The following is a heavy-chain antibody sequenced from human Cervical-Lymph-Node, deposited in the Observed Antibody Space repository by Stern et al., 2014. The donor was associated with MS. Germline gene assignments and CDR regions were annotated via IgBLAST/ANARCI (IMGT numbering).Heavy chain of an antibody. J-gene: IGHJ3*02. V-gene: IGHV1-69*17. CDR3: ARDGPDIVVEPAAIGAFDI. CDR1: GGTFSSFG. Sequence: VQLVESGAEVKKSGSSVKVSCKAAGGTFSSFGISWVRQAPGQGLEWMGGIGRLVGITNYAQKFQGRVTITDEKSTGTAYMELSSLRPEDTAIYYCARDGPDIVVEPAAIGAFDIWGQGTMVTVSS. D-gene: IGHD2-2*01. CDR2: IGRLVGIT.